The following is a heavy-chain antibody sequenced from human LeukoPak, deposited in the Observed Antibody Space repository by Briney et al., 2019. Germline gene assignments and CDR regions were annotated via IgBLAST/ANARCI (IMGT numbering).Heavy chain of an antibody. CDR2: ISGSNGNT. D-gene: IGHD1-26*01. CDR1: GYSFTRCG. J-gene: IGHJ4*02. Sequence: ASVRVSCKASGYSFTRCGISWVRQAPGQGLEWMGWISGSNGNTNYAQKFQGRVTMTTDTSTGTAYMDLRNLRFDDTAVYFCARSGRGTYYYFDLWGQGTLVTVSS. CDR3: ARSGRGTYYYFDL. V-gene: IGHV1-18*01.